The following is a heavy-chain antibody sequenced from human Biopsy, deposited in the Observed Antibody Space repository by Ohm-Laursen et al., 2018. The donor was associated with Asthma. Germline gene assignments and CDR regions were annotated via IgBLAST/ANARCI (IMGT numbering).Heavy chain of an antibody. CDR3: ARTTYGHDGLDP. D-gene: IGHD4-17*01. CDR2: IHYSGST. J-gene: IGHJ5*02. V-gene: IGHV4-30-4*01. CDR1: GASIKTDDHY. Sequence: SQTLSLTCTVSGASIKTDDHYWSWLRQPPGKGLEWFGFIHYSGSTSYNPSLKGGVTISVDTSKNQFSLGLTSVTAADTAVYYCARTTYGHDGLDPWGQGTLVTVSS.